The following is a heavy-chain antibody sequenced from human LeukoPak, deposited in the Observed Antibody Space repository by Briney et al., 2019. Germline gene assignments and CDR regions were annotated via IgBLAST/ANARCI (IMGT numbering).Heavy chain of an antibody. CDR1: GGSISSYY. CDR3: AWRSVVVAYEIDY. V-gene: IGHV4-59*01. D-gene: IGHD2-15*01. J-gene: IGHJ4*02. Sequence: SSETLSLNCSGTGGSISSYYWSWIGPPQGPGLEGVRFIYYSGSTNYNPSLTSRGTISVDTAKNHFSPKLRSVTAADTAVYYCAWRSVVVAYEIDYWGQGTLVTVSS. CDR2: IYYSGST.